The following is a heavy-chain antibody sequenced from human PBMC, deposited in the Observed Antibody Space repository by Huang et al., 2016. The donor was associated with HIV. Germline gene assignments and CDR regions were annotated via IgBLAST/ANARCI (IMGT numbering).Heavy chain of an antibody. D-gene: IGHD3-22*01. CDR1: GFTFSSYW. V-gene: IGHV3-74*01. CDR2: IKMDGSSS. Sequence: EVQLVESGGGLVQPGGSLSLSCAASGFTFSSYWMHWVRQAPGEGLFWFSRIKMDGSSSGYASSVKVRSTISRDNAKNTMYLQMNSLRAEDTAVYYSVRDPRIQYWLNYFDYWGQGTLVSVSS. CDR3: VRDPRIQYWLNYFDY. J-gene: IGHJ4*02.